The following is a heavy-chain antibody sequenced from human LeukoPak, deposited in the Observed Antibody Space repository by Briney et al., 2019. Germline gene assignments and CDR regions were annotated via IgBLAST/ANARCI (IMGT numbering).Heavy chain of an antibody. CDR1: GFTFDDYA. D-gene: IGHD7-27*01. Sequence: GGSLRLSCAASGFTFDDYAMHWVRQPPGKGLEWVSGISWNSGSIGYADSVKGRFTISRDNAKNSLYLQMNSLRAEDTAVFYCARDRPTGDFDYWGQGTLVTVSS. CDR3: ARDRPTGDFDY. V-gene: IGHV3-9*01. CDR2: ISWNSGSI. J-gene: IGHJ4*02.